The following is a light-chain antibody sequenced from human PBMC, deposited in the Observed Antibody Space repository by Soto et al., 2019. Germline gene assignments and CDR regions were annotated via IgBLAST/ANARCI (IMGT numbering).Light chain of an antibody. J-gene: IGKJ3*01. V-gene: IGKV3-20*01. Sequence: EIVLTQSPGTLSLSPGDRATLSCRASHSINTSFLAWFQQKPGQAPRLLIYAASTRATGIPDRFIGSASETEFTLTIIRLEPEDSAVYYCQQYASAPFSLGPGTKVDIK. CDR2: AAS. CDR1: HSINTSF. CDR3: QQYASAPFS.